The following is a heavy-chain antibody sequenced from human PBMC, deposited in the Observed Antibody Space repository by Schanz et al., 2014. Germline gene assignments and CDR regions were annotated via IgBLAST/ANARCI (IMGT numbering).Heavy chain of an antibody. CDR1: RYPFTAYY. V-gene: IGHV1-2*06. D-gene: IGHD5-12*01. CDR2: INPNSGGT. CDR3: ARARYTGYDCSGY. Sequence: QVHLVQSGSEVKKPGASVKVSCKASRYPFTAYYMHWVRQAPGQGLEWMGRINPNSGGTNYAQKFQGRVTMTRDTSISTAFMELSGLTSDDTATYFCARARYTGYDCSGYWGQGTLLIVSS. J-gene: IGHJ4*02.